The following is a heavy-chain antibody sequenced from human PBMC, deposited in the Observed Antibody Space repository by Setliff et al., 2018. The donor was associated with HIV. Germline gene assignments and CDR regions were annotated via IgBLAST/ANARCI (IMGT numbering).Heavy chain of an antibody. J-gene: IGHJ4*02. D-gene: IGHD6-6*01. CDR1: GYTFTSYY. V-gene: IGHV1-46*01. CDR3: ARDPTGGAARFDY. Sequence: ASVKVSCKASGYTFTSYYMHWVRQAPGQGLEWMGIINPSGGSTSYAQKFQFRLTITAEESTNTAYMELSSLKSEDTAVYYCARDPTGGAARFDYWGQGTLVTVSS. CDR2: INPSGGST.